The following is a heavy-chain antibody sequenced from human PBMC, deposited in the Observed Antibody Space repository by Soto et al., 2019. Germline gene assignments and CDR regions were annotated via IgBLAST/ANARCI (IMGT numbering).Heavy chain of an antibody. J-gene: IGHJ5*02. CDR1: GGSISSGGYY. Sequence: SETLSLTCTVSGGSISSGGYYWSWIRQHPGKGLEWIGYIYYSGSTYYNPSLKSRVTISVDTSKNQFSLKLSSVTAADTSVYYCAGEKRAAMGSNWFDPWGQGTLVTVSS. D-gene: IGHD5-18*01. CDR2: IYYSGST. CDR3: AGEKRAAMGSNWFDP. V-gene: IGHV4-31*03.